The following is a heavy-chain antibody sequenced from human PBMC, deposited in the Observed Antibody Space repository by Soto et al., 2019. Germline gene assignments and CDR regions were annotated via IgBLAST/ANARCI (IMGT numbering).Heavy chain of an antibody. CDR1: GFTFSSYV. CDR2: ISGSGGST. J-gene: IGHJ5*02. CDR3: AKDPVYCDGDRQWFDP. Sequence: EVQLLESGGGLVQPGGSLRLSCAASGFTFSSYVMSWVRQAPGKGLEWVSTISGSGGSTYYADSVKGRLTISRDNSKNTLYLQMNSLRAEDTAVYYCAKDPVYCDGDRQWFDPWGQGTLVTVSS. V-gene: IGHV3-23*01. D-gene: IGHD2-21*02.